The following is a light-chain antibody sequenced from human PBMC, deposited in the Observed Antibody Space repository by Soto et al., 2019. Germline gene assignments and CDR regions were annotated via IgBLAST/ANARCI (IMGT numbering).Light chain of an antibody. V-gene: IGKV3-11*01. Sequence: EIVLTQSPATLSLSPGERAALSCRASQSVSTYLAWYQQKPGQAPRLFIYDASNRATGIPARFSGSGSGTDFTLTIRRLEPEDFAVYYCQQYGSSPRTFGQGTKVDIK. J-gene: IGKJ1*01. CDR3: QQYGSSPRT. CDR2: DAS. CDR1: QSVSTY.